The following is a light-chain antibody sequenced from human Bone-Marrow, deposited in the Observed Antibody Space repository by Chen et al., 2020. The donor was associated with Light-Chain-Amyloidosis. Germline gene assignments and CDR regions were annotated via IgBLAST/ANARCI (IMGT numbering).Light chain of an antibody. CDR1: SRDVGRYNY. CDR2: DVS. Sequence: QSPLPQPSSVSGSPGHSITISCPGTSRDVGRYNYVSWYQQHPGKVPKLIIHDVSDRPSGVSDRFSGSKSGNTASLTISGLQAEDEADYYCSSYTSTFPYVFGTGTRPTVL. J-gene: IGLJ1*01. V-gene: IGLV2-14*03. CDR3: SSYTSTFPYV.